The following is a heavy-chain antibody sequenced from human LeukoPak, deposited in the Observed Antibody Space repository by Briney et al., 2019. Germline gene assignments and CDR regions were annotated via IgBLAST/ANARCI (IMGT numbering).Heavy chain of an antibody. CDR1: GYTLTELS. D-gene: IGHD4-17*01. CDR3: ARDPYYGDYFDY. CDR2: FDPEDGET. V-gene: IGHV1-24*01. J-gene: IGHJ4*02. Sequence: ASVKVSCKVSGYTLTELSMHWVRQAPGKGLEWMGGFDPEDGETIYAQKFQGRVTMTRDMSTSTVYMELSSLRSEDTAVYYCARDPYYGDYFDYWGQGTLVTVSS.